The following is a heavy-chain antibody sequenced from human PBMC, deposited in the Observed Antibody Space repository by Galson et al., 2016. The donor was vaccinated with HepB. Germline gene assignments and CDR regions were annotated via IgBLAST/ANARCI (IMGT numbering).Heavy chain of an antibody. D-gene: IGHD3-22*01. V-gene: IGHV3-15*01. CDR2: IKSKTNDGTT. J-gene: IGHJ4*02. Sequence: SLRLSCAASGFTFSNAWMSWVRQAPGKGLEWVGRIKSKTNDGTTDYTAPVKGRFTISRDDSKNTLYLKMNSLRTEDTAVYYCTTGDHYYEGYYLDYWGQGTLVTVSS. CDR3: TTGDHYYEGYYLDY. CDR1: GFTFSNAW.